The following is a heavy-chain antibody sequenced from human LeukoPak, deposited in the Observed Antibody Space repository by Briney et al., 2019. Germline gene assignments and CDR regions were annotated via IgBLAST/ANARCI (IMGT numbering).Heavy chain of an antibody. CDR3: ARSYGSGSYSY. CDR1: GFTFSDYD. V-gene: IGHV3-11*04. D-gene: IGHD3-10*01. CDR2: ISSSGSTI. Sequence: GGSLRLSCAASGFTFSDYDMRWIRQAPGKGLEWVSYISSSGSTIYYADSVKGRFTISRDNAKNSLYLQMNSLRAEDTAVYYCARSYGSGSYSYWGKGTLVTVSS. J-gene: IGHJ4*02.